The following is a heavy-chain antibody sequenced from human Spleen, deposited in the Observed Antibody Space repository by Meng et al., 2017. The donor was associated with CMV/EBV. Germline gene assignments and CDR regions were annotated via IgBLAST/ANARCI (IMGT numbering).Heavy chain of an antibody. J-gene: IGHJ5*02. Sequence: SVKVSCKASGGTFSSYAINWVRQAPGQGLEWIGGIIPFSRTANYAQRFQGRVTITTDESASTVYMELSSLRSEDTAVYYCAGDLRGATVTVVGLFDPWGQGTLVTVSS. CDR3: AGDLRGATVTVVGLFDP. CDR1: GGTFSSYA. CDR2: IIPFSRTA. D-gene: IGHD4-11*01. V-gene: IGHV1-69*05.